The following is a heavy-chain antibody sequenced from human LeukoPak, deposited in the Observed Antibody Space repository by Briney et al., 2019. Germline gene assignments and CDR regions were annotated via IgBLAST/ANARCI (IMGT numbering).Heavy chain of an antibody. CDR2: IYYSGST. CDR1: GGSISSYY. D-gene: IGHD3-22*01. V-gene: IGHV4-59*01. J-gene: IGHJ3*02. CDR3: ARTYYYDSSGSDAFDI. Sequence: SETLSLTCTVSGGSISSYYWSWIRQPPGKGLEWIGYIYYSGSTNYNPSLKSRVTISVDTSKNQFSLKLSSVTAADTAVYYCARTYYYDSSGSDAFDIWGQGTMVTVSS.